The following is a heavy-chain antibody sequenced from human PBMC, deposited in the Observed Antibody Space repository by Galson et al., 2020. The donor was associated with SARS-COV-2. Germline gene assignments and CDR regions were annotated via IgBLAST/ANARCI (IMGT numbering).Heavy chain of an antibody. CDR2: IRFDGTNE. Sequence: GESLKISCAASGFSISNYGMHWVRQAPGKGLEWVAYIRFDGTNEYYADSLKGRFTISRDMSNNTLYLQMNSLRPEDTAVYHCAKDPTYYDSLSGYSGLLHFYYYMNVWCKGTTVTVSS. J-gene: IGHJ6*03. CDR3: AKDPTYYDSLSGYSGLLHFYYYMNV. CDR1: GFSISNYG. V-gene: IGHV3-30*02. D-gene: IGHD3-3*01.